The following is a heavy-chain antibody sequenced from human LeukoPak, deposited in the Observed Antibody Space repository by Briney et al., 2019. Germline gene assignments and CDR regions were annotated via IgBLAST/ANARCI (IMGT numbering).Heavy chain of an antibody. D-gene: IGHD3-10*01. J-gene: IGHJ4*02. Sequence: GGSLRLSCVASGFTFSDYYMSWIRQAPGKGLEWVSYISSSGSTIYYADSVKGRFTISRDNAKNSLYLQMNSLRAEDTAVYYCARSTWFGEPNFDYWGQGTLVTVSS. CDR1: GFTFSDYY. CDR3: ARSTWFGEPNFDY. CDR2: ISSSGSTI. V-gene: IGHV3-11*01.